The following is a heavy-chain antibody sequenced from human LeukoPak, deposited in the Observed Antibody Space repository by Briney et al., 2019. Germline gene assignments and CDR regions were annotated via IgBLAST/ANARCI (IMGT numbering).Heavy chain of an antibody. CDR3: AREACREMGVMWPRLGGQDCRYDY. V-gene: IGHV1-69*04. D-gene: IGHD3-16*01. CDR1: GDTFSSYA. CDR2: ITPFLGIA. J-gene: IGHJ4*02. Sequence: SVKVSCKASGDTFSSYAINWVRQAPGQGPELMGMITPFLGIANYPQKFQGRVTITADESTTTAYMELSSLRSEDTAVYYCAREACREMGVMWPRLGGQDCRYDYWGQGTLFTVSS.